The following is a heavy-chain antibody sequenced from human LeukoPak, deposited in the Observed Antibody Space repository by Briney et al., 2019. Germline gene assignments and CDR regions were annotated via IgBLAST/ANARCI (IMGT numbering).Heavy chain of an antibody. Sequence: ASVKVSCKLSGLTGFKLNMHWVRQAPGKGLEWMGGLDREGGDPIYAQKFQGRVTMTEETSTDTAYMELSSLTSEDTAVYYCARDHSAAFDYWGQGTLVTVSS. D-gene: IGHD2-2*01. CDR3: ARDHSAAFDY. CDR2: LDREGGDP. V-gene: IGHV1-24*01. J-gene: IGHJ4*02. CDR1: GLTGFKLN.